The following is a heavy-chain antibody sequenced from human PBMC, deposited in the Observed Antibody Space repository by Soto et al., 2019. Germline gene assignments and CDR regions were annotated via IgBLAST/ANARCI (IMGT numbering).Heavy chain of an antibody. Sequence: QVQLQESGPGLVKPSETLSLTCTVSGGSVSSGSYYWSWIRQPPGKGLEWIGYIYYSGSTNYNPSLKSRVTISVDTSKNQFSLKLSSVTAADTAVYYCARGSGPNDAFDIWGQGTMVTVS. CDR3: ARGSGPNDAFDI. V-gene: IGHV4-61*01. J-gene: IGHJ3*02. CDR1: GGSVSSGSYY. CDR2: IYYSGST. D-gene: IGHD2-15*01.